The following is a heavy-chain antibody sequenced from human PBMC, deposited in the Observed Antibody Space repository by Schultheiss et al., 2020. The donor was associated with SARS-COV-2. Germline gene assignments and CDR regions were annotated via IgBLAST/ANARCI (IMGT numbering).Heavy chain of an antibody. CDR3: ARQVDIVVVPAAMDV. Sequence: GGSLRLSCKGSGYSFTSYWIGWVRQMPGKGLEWMGIIYPGDSDTRYSPSFQGQVTISADKSISTAYLQLSSLKASDTAMYYCARQVDIVVVPAAMDVWGQGTTVTVSS. D-gene: IGHD2-2*01. J-gene: IGHJ6*02. CDR2: IYPGDSDT. CDR1: GYSFTSYW. V-gene: IGHV5-51*01.